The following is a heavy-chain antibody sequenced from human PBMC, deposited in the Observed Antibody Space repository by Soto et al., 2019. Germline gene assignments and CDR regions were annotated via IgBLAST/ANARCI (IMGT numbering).Heavy chain of an antibody. CDR2: ISAYNGDT. V-gene: IGHV1-18*01. J-gene: IGHJ3*02. D-gene: IGHD2-2*01. CDR3: ARDFSTATHIIVVIPESGPFDI. CDR1: GYSFTNYG. Sequence: ASVKVSCKASGYSFTNYGITWVRQAPGQGFEWMGWISAYNGDTNYAQKLQGRVTMTTDASTSTAYLELRSLRSDDTAVYYCARDFSTATHIIVVIPESGPFDIWGKGTMVTVSS.